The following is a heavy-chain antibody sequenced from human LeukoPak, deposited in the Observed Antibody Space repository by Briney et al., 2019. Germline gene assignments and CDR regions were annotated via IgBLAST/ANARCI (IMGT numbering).Heavy chain of an antibody. CDR2: ISYSGDNRGGNT. D-gene: IGHD3-3*01. CDR3: VGTFTVFGVVATIA. V-gene: IGHV3-23*01. CDR1: GFTFDSYS. Sequence: PGGSLRLSCAASGFTFDSYSMNWVRQAPGKGLEWLSSISYSGDNRGGNTYYADSVRGRFSISRDTSQNTVFLQMSSLRVDDTAAYYCVGTFTVFGVVATIAWGQGTLVTVSS. J-gene: IGHJ4*02.